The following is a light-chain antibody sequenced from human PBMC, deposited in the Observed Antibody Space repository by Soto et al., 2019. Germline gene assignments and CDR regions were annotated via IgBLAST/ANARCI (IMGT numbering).Light chain of an antibody. CDR3: QQYSVWPLT. CDR1: QSVSNN. V-gene: IGKV3D-15*01. J-gene: IGKJ4*01. Sequence: EIVLTQSPATLSVSPGERAALSCRASQSVSNNLAWYQQKPGQPPRLLIFGASTRATGIPARFSGSGSEAEFALTISTIQSEDFAVYYWQQYSVWPLTFGGGTKVDIK. CDR2: GAS.